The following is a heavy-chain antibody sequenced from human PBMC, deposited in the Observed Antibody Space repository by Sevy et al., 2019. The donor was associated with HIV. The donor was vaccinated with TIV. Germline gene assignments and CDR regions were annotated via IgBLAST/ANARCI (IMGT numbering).Heavy chain of an antibody. CDR3: ASLYNGFDY. J-gene: IGHJ4*02. CDR2: ISSSSTYI. CDR1: GFTFSSYK. V-gene: IGHV3-21*01. Sequence: VGSLRLSCAASGFTFSSYKMIWVRQAPGKGLEWVSSISSSSTYISYADSVKGRFTISRDNAENSLFLQMNSLRAEDTAVYYCASLYNGFDYWGQGTLVTVSS. D-gene: IGHD1-20*01.